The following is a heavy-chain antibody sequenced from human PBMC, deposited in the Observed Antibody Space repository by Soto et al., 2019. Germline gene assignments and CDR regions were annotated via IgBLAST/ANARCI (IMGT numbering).Heavy chain of an antibody. CDR1: GYSFTSYW. J-gene: IGHJ6*02. CDR3: ARHLGGATTPFYYYYGMDV. CDR2: IDPSDSYT. Sequence: GESLKISCKGSGYSFTSYWISGVRQMPGKGLEWMGRIDPSDSYTNYSPSFQGHVTISADKSISTAYLQWSSLKASDTAMYYCARHLGGATTPFYYYYGMDVWGQGTTVTSP. D-gene: IGHD1-26*01. V-gene: IGHV5-10-1*01.